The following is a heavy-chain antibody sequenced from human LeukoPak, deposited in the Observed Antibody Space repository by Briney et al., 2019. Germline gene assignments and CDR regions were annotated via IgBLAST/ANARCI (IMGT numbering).Heavy chain of an antibody. CDR3: ATKMHGPFDH. Sequence: GGSQRLSCAASGFTFSSYNLYWVRQAPGKGLEWVSSSVTSGSTYYADSVRGRFTISRDNAKNSLYLQMSSLSVEDTAVYYCATKMHGPFDHWGQGTLVTVSS. CDR1: GFTFSSYN. CDR2: SVTSGST. V-gene: IGHV3-21*01. J-gene: IGHJ5*02.